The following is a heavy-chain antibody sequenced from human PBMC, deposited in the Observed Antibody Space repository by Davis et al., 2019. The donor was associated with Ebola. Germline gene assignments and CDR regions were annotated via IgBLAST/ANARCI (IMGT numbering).Heavy chain of an antibody. CDR2: IYYSGTT. V-gene: IGHV4-59*08. CDR1: GGSISSSY. J-gene: IGHJ5*02. CDR3: ARGIRYCSGGSCYSWFDP. D-gene: IGHD2-15*01. Sequence: MPSETLSPTCTVSGGSISSSYWSWIRQPPGKGLEWIGYIYYSGTTNYNPSLKSRVTISVDTSKNQFSLKLSSVTAADTAVYYCARGIRYCSGGSCYSWFDPWGQGTLVTVSS.